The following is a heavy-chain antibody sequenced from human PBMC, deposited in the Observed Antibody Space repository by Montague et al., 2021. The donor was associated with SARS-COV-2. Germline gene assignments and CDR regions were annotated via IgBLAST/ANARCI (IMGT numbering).Heavy chain of an antibody. J-gene: IGHJ4*02. D-gene: IGHD1-26*01. CDR1: GDSVSHDF. Sequence: SETLSLTCTVSGDSVSHDFWTWIRQPPGKGLEWIGYVYYSRSSSYNPSLMGRVSIAVDTSKNQFSLRLSTVTAADTAIYYCVRDPAASGSGTFYDYWGQGTLVAVSS. CDR2: VYYSRSS. V-gene: IGHV4-59*02. CDR3: VRDPAASGSGTFYDY.